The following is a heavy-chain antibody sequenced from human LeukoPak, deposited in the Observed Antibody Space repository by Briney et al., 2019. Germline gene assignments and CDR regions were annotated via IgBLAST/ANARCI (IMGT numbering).Heavy chain of an antibody. V-gene: IGHV3-23*01. CDR3: AKDRGGSSSRTPFDY. CDR2: ISGSGGST. D-gene: IGHD6-6*01. J-gene: IGHJ4*02. Sequence: PGGSLRLSCAASGFTFSSYAMSWVRQAPGKRLEWVSAISGSGGSTYYADSVKGRFTISRDNSKNTLYLQMNSLRAEDTAVYYCAKDRGGSSSRTPFDYWGQGTLVTVSS. CDR1: GFTFSSYA.